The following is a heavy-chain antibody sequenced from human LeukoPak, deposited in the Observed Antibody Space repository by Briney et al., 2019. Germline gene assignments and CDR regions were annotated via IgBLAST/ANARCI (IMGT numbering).Heavy chain of an antibody. D-gene: IGHD6-13*01. J-gene: IGHJ4*02. CDR1: GFTFSNYG. CDR2: IRFDGSNK. V-gene: IGHV3-30*02. CDR3: AKDLPGIAAAGTRGY. Sequence: GGSLRLSCAASGFTFSNYGMHWVRQAPGKGLEWVAFIRFDGSNKYYADSVKGRFTISRDNSKNTLYLQMNSLRAEDTAVYYCAKDLPGIAAAGTRGYWGQGTLVTVSS.